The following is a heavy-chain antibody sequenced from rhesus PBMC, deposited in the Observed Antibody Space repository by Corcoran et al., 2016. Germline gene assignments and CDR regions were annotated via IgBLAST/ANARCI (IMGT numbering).Heavy chain of an antibody. J-gene: IGHJ4*01. CDR2: ISYTGGST. CDR3: AKEVAAAGNFDY. Sequence: EVQLVETGGGLVQPGGSLRLSCAASGFTFSRSGMSWVRQAPGKGLEWVSGISYTGGSTYYADSVKGRFTISRDNSENTLSLQMNSLRTEDTAVYYCAKEVAAAGNFDYWGQGVLVTVSS. D-gene: IGHD6-25*01. V-gene: IGHV3S5*01. CDR1: GFTFSRSG.